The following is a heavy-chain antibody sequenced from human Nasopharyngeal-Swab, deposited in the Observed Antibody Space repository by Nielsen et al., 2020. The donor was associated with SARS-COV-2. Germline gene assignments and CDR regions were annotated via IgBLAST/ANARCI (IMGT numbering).Heavy chain of an antibody. J-gene: IGHJ4*02. CDR3: AKDLDSSSWWGYCFDY. CDR1: GFTFRSYA. Sequence: GESLKIPRAALGFTFRSYAMSWVRQAPGKGLDWVLAISGSGGSTYYADSVKGRFTISRDNSKNTLYLQMNSLRAEDTAVYYCAKDLDSSSWWGYCFDYWGQGTLVTVSS. CDR2: ISGSGGST. D-gene: IGHD6-13*01. V-gene: IGHV3-23*01.